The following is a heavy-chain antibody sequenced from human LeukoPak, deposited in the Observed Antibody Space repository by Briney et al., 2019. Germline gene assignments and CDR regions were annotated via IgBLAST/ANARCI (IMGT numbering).Heavy chain of an antibody. D-gene: IGHD6-19*01. Sequence: SQTLSLTCAVYGGSFSGYYWSWIRQLPGKGLEWIGEINHSGRTNYNPSLKSRVTISVDTPKNQSSLNLSSVTAATTPLYYCARVSQQWLVRHWYFDLWGRGTLVTVSS. J-gene: IGHJ2*01. CDR2: INHSGRT. CDR1: GGSFSGYY. CDR3: ARVSQQWLVRHWYFDL. V-gene: IGHV4-34*01.